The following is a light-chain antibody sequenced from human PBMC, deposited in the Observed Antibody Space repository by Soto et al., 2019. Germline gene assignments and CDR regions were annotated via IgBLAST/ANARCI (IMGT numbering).Light chain of an antibody. CDR1: QSISSTY. V-gene: IGKV3-20*01. CDR2: GTF. CDR3: QDYGTSPPIT. Sequence: EIVLTQSPGTLSLSPGERATLSCRASQSISSTYLGWYQQKPCQAPRLLIYGTFSRATGIPDRFSGSGFGTDFTLTISRLEPEDFAVYYCQDYGTSPPITFGQGTRLEIK. J-gene: IGKJ5*01.